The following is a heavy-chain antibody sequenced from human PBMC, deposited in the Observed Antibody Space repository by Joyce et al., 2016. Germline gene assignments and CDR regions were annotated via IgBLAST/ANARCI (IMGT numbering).Heavy chain of an antibody. CDR1: GYAFTGDY. CDR3: VRESCFKGVCYQTFDN. J-gene: IGHJ4*02. D-gene: IGHD2-8*01. V-gene: IGHV1-2*02. Sequence: QVQLVQSGAEVKNPGASVKVSCKASGYAFTGDYMHLVRQAPGQGLELMGWMNFNTGDTNYAQKFQGRVTMTRDTSISTAYMEVKRLRSDDTALYYCVRESCFKGVCYQTFDNWGQGTLVTVSS. CDR2: MNFNTGDT.